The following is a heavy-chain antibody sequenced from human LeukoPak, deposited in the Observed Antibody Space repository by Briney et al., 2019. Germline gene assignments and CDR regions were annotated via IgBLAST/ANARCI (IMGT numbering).Heavy chain of an antibody. J-gene: IGHJ4*02. CDR2: IYHSGST. V-gene: IGHV4-4*02. D-gene: IGHD6-19*01. Sequence: PSETLSLTCAVSGGSISSSNWWSWVRQPPGKGLEWIGEIYHSGSTNYNPSLKSRVTISVDKSKNQFSLKLSSVTAADTAVYYCARVWSSGWFYYFDYWGQGTLVTVSP. CDR1: GGSISSSNW. CDR3: ARVWSSGWFYYFDY.